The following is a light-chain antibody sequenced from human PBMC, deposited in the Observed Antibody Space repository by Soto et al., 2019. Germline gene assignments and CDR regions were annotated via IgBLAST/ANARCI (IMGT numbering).Light chain of an antibody. J-gene: IGLJ3*02. CDR1: SSDVGGYDY. CDR2: DVF. V-gene: IGLV2-14*03. Sequence: QSALTQPASVSGSPGQSITISCTGTSSDVGGYDYVAWYQRHPGKAPKLMIYDVFNRPSGVSHRFSGSKSGNTASLTISGLQAEDEADYYCSSYTSGRTLVFGGGTKVTVL. CDR3: SSYTSGRTLV.